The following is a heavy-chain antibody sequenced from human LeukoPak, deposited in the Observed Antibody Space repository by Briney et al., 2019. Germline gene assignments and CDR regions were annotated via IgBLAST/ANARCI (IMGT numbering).Heavy chain of an antibody. J-gene: IGHJ4*02. CDR2: IYYSGST. Sequence: SETLSLTCTVSGGSISSYYWSWIRQPPGKGLEWIGYIYYSGSTNYNPSLKSRVTISVDTSKNQFSLKLSSVTAADTAMYYCARSRDVLRFYLFDYWGQGTLVTVSS. V-gene: IGHV4-59*01. CDR3: ARSRDVLRFYLFDY. CDR1: GGSISSYY. D-gene: IGHD3-3*01.